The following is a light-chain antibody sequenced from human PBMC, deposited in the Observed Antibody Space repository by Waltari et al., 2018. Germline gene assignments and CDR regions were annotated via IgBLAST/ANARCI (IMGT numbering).Light chain of an antibody. CDR1: QGISSY. Sequence: DIQLTQSPSFLSASVGDRVTITCRASQGISSYLAWYPQKPGKAPKLLIYAASTLQSGVPSRFSGSGSGTEFTLTISSLQPEDFATYYCQQLNSYPLLTFGGGTKVEIK. J-gene: IGKJ4*01. CDR2: AAS. V-gene: IGKV1-9*01. CDR3: QQLNSYPLLT.